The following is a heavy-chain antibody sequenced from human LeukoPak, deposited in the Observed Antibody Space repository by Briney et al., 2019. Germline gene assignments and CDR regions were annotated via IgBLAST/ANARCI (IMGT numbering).Heavy chain of an antibody. CDR2: INHSGST. J-gene: IGHJ6*03. Sequence: TSETLSLTCAVYGGSFSGYYWSWIRQPPGKGLEWIGEINHSGSTNYNPSLKGRVTISVDTSKNQFSLKLSSVTAADTAVYYCARQGGSGSYYNLASWYYYYYMDVWGKGTTVTISS. CDR3: ARQGGSGSYYNLASWYYYYYMDV. V-gene: IGHV4-34*01. CDR1: GGSFSGYY. D-gene: IGHD3-10*01.